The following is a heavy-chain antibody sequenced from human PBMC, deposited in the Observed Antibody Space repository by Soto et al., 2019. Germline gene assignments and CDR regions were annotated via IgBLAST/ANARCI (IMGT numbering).Heavy chain of an antibody. J-gene: IGHJ5*02. Sequence: PSETLSLTCAVSGYSISSGYYWGWIRQPPGKGLEWIGSIYHSGSTYYNPSLKSRVTISVDTSKNQFSLKLSSVTAADAAVYYCARDSYCRGGSCYSYGWFDPWGQGTLVTVSS. CDR1: GYSISSGYY. D-gene: IGHD2-15*01. CDR2: IYHSGST. V-gene: IGHV4-38-2*02. CDR3: ARDSYCRGGSCYSYGWFDP.